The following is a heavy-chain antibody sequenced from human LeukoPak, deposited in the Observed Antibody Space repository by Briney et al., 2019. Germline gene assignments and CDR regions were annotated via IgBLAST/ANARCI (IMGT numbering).Heavy chain of an antibody. CDR1: GGSFSGYY. CDR3: ARGGYSYGFNY. D-gene: IGHD5-18*01. J-gene: IGHJ4*02. CDR2: INHSGST. V-gene: IGHV4-34*01. Sequence: SETLSLTCAVYGGSFSGYYWSWIRQPPGKGLEWIGEINHSGSTNYNPSLKSRVTISVDTSKNQFSLKLSSVTAADTAVYYCARGGYSYGFNYWGQGTLVTVSS.